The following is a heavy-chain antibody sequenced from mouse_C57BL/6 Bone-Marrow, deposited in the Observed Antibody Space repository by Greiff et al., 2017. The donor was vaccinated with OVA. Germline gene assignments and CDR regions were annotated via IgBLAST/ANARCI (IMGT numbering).Heavy chain of an antibody. D-gene: IGHD2-2*01. CDR1: GFTFSDFY. CDR2: SRNKANDYTT. CDR3: ARDAGYYGYDDAMDY. Sequence: EVHLVESGGGLVQSGRSLRLSCATSGFTFSDFYMEWVRQAPGKGLEWIAASRNKANDYTTEYSASVKGRFIVSRDTSQSILYLQMNALRAEDTAIYYCARDAGYYGYDDAMDYWGQGTSVTVSS. J-gene: IGHJ4*01. V-gene: IGHV7-1*01.